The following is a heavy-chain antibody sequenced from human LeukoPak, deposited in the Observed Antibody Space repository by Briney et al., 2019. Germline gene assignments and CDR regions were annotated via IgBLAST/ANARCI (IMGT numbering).Heavy chain of an antibody. Sequence: SETLSLTCTVSGGSISSYYWSWIRQPPGKGLEWIGNIYYSGSSGSTNYNPSLRSRVTISADTCKNQFSLKLTSVTAADTAAYYCAGGGDGYQTRFDYWGQGTLLTVSS. CDR3: AGGGDGYQTRFDY. D-gene: IGHD5-24*01. CDR1: GGSISSYY. V-gene: IGHV4-59*01. CDR2: IYYSGSSGST. J-gene: IGHJ4*02.